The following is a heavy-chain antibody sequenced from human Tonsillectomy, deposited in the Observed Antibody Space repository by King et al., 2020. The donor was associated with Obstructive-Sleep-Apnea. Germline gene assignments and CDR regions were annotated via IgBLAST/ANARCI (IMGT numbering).Heavy chain of an antibody. Sequence: VQLVESGGGLVQPGGSLRLSCAAAGFTFRNYAMSWVRQAPGKGLEWVSSVSGTAGNAYYADSVKGRFTISRDNSKNTLYLQMNILKVEDTAVYYWAKADRSGWYTGGYWGQGTLVTVSS. CDR1: GFTFRNYA. V-gene: IGHV3-23*04. CDR3: AKADRSGWYTGGY. D-gene: IGHD6-19*01. J-gene: IGHJ4*02. CDR2: VSGTAGNA.